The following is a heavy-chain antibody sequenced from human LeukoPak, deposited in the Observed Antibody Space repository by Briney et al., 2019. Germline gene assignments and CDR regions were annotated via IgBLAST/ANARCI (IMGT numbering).Heavy chain of an antibody. CDR1: GFSFSSYA. D-gene: IGHD2-21*02. J-gene: IGHJ4*02. Sequence: PGGSLRLSCAASGFSFSSYAMHWVRQAPGKGLEWVAVIWYDGGNKYYADSVKGRFTISRDNSKNTPYLEMNSLRAEDTAVYYCARGLTQIPRLATGLGHWGQGTLVTVSS. V-gene: IGHV3-33*01. CDR2: IWYDGGNK. CDR3: ARGLTQIPRLATGLGH.